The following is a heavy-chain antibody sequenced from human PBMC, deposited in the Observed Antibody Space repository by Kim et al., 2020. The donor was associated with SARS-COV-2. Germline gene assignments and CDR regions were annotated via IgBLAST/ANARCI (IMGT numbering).Heavy chain of an antibody. Sequence: GGSLRLSCATSGFTFSEYGLTWVRQAPGKGLEWVSCIGDGDTATYYANSVKGRFTISRDNSKGTLYLQMNNLRVDDTAVYYCARGMLSPDVWGQGTPVTV. J-gene: IGHJ4*02. CDR1: GFTFSEYG. V-gene: IGHV3-23*01. CDR2: IGDGDTAT. CDR3: ARGMLSPDV. D-gene: IGHD2-8*01.